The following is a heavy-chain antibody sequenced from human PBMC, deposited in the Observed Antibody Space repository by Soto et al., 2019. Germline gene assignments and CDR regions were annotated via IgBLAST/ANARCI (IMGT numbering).Heavy chain of an antibody. Sequence: GASVKVPWKASGYTFTGYYMHWVRHAPGQELEKMGWINPNSGVTHYAQKLQGWVTLTRDTSISTAYMDLSRLRSDDTAVYYCARFLYDILTGYYPHNYYHGMDVWGQGSTVTVSS. V-gene: IGHV1-2*04. J-gene: IGHJ6*02. CDR3: ARFLYDILTGYYPHNYYHGMDV. CDR1: GYTFTGYY. D-gene: IGHD3-9*01. CDR2: INPNSGVT.